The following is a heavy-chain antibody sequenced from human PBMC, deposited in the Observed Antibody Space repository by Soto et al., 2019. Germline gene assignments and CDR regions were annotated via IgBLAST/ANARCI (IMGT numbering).Heavy chain of an antibody. CDR1: GFTFNNYG. CDR2: ISGTGDST. D-gene: IGHD2-2*01. CDR3: AKDGYCISTSCYQNWFDP. Sequence: PGGSLRLSCAASGFTFNNYGMSWVRQAPRKGLEWVSAISGTGDSTYYADSVKGRFTISRDNSKNTLYLQMNSLRAEDTAVYYCAKDGYCISTSCYQNWFDPWGQGTLVTVSS. V-gene: IGHV3-23*01. J-gene: IGHJ5*02.